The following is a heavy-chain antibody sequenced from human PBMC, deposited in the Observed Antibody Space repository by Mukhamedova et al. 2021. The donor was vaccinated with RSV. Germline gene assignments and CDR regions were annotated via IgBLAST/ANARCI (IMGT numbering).Heavy chain of an antibody. D-gene: IGHD3-10*01. CDR2: IGTAGDP. J-gene: IGHJ6*03. V-gene: IGHV3-13*05. Sequence: GKGLEWVSAIGTAGDPYYPGSVKGRFTISRENAKNSLYLQMNSLRAGDTAVYYCARGLSGYYYYMDVWGKGTTVTVSS. CDR3: ARGLSGYYYYMDV.